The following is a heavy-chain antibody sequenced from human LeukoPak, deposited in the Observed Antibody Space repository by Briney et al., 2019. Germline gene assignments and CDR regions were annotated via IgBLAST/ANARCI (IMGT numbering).Heavy chain of an antibody. CDR1: GFNFSGSA. CDR3: HSRRDAFDI. Sequence: GGSLKLSCAASGFNFSGSAVHWVRQASGKGLEWVGRIRSKANSYATAYAASVKGRFTISRDGSKNTAYLQMNSLKTEDTAVYYCHSRRDAFDIWGQGTMVTVSS. D-gene: IGHD5-24*01. CDR2: IRSKANSYAT. V-gene: IGHV3-73*01. J-gene: IGHJ3*02.